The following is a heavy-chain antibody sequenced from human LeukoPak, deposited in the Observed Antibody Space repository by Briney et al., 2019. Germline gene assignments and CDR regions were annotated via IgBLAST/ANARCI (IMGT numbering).Heavy chain of an antibody. CDR3: AGENWSYYDSSGYYLAIDY. CDR2: IYTSGST. D-gene: IGHD3-22*01. Sequence: SETLSLTCTVSGGSISSYYWSWIRQPAGKGLEWIGRIYTSGSTNYNPSLKSRVTMSVDTSKNQFSLKLSSVTAADTAVYYCAGENWSYYDSSGYYLAIDYWGQGTLVTVSS. V-gene: IGHV4-4*07. J-gene: IGHJ4*02. CDR1: GGSISSYY.